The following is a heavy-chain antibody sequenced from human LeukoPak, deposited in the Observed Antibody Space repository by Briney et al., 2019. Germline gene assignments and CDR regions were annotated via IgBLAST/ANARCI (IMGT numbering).Heavy chain of an antibody. CDR1: GYTFTSYG. D-gene: IGHD2-2*01. Sequence: VASVKVSCKASGYTFTSYGIIWVRQAPGQGLEWMGWITAYNSNTNYAQKLQGRVTMTTDTSTSTAYMELRSLRSDDTAVYYCARYIVVVPAALDYWGQGTLVTVS. CDR3: ARYIVVVPAALDY. CDR2: ITAYNSNT. J-gene: IGHJ4*02. V-gene: IGHV1-18*01.